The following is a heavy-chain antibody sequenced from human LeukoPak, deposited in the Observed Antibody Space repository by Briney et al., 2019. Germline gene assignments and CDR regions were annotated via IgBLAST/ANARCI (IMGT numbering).Heavy chain of an antibody. J-gene: IGHJ5*02. D-gene: IGHD2-2*01. CDR1: GGSFSGYY. V-gene: IGHV4-34*01. Sequence: EALSLTCAVYGGSFSGYYWSWIRQPPGKGLEWIGEINHSGSTNYNPSLKRRVTIIVEKTKKQFSLKLCSVTAAGTAVYYCARARNLGYCSSTSCRNWFDPWGQGTLVTVSS. CDR2: INHSGST. CDR3: ARARNLGYCSSTSCRNWFDP.